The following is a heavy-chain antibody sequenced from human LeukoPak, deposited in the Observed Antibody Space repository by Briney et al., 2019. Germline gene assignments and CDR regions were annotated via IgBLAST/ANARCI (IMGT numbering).Heavy chain of an antibody. CDR2: IYYSGST. CDR1: GGSISSYY. D-gene: IGHD4-23*01. CDR3: ARGGTAVIAPYAFDI. Sequence: KPPETLSLTCTVSGGSISSYYWSWIRQPPGKGLEWIGYIYYSGSTNCNPSVKSRVAMSVDTSKKQFSLKLSSLTAADTAVYYCARGGTAVIAPYAFDIWGQGTMVTVSS. J-gene: IGHJ3*02. V-gene: IGHV4-59*01.